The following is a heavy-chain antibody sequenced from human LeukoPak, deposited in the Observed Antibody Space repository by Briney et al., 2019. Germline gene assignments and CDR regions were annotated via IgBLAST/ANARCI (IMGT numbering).Heavy chain of an antibody. CDR1: GFTFSSYA. J-gene: IGHJ4*02. Sequence: GGSLRLSCAASGFTFSSYAMSWVRQAPGKGLEWVSGICAIGGTTYYADFVKGRFTISRDNSKNTLYLQMNSLRLKDTAVYYCAKNRGGSCYDGSDYWGQGTLVTVSS. CDR2: ICAIGGTT. V-gene: IGHV3-23*01. D-gene: IGHD2-15*01. CDR3: AKNRGGSCYDGSDY.